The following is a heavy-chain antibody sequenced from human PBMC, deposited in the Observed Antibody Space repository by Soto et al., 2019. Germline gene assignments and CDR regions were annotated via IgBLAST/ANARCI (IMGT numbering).Heavy chain of an antibody. Sequence: SVKVSCKASGGTFSSYAISWVRQAPGQGLEWMGGIIPIFGTANYAQKFQGRVTITADESTSTAYMELSSLRSEDTAVYYCARDRLYYYDSSGYYQNLDYWGQGTLVTVSS. V-gene: IGHV1-69*13. D-gene: IGHD3-22*01. CDR1: GGTFSSYA. CDR2: IIPIFGTA. J-gene: IGHJ4*02. CDR3: ARDRLYYYDSSGYYQNLDY.